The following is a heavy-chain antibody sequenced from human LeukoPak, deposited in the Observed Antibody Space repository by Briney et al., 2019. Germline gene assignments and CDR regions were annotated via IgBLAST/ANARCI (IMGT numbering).Heavy chain of an antibody. CDR1: GFTFSSYN. CDR3: ATDHRNLDAFDI. J-gene: IGHJ3*02. V-gene: IGHV3-66*01. D-gene: IGHD1-14*01. Sequence: GGSLRLSCVASGFTFSSYNMNWVRQAPGKGLEWVSVIYAGDSTYYADSLKGRFTISSDKSKNTVYLQMNSLRAGDTAVYYCATDHRNLDAFDIWGQGTTVTVSS. CDR2: IYAGDST.